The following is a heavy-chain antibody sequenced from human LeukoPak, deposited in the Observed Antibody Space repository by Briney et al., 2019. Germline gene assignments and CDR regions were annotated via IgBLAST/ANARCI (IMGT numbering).Heavy chain of an antibody. Sequence: PSETLSRTCTVSGGSISSYYWSWIRQPPGKGLEWIGYIYYSGSTNYNPSLKSRVTISVDTSKNQFSLKLSSVTAADTAVYYCARGRYYDFWSGYYSDYYYGMDVWGQGTTVTVSS. J-gene: IGHJ6*02. CDR3: ARGRYYDFWSGYYSDYYYGMDV. D-gene: IGHD3-3*01. CDR2: IYYSGST. CDR1: GGSISSYY. V-gene: IGHV4-59*01.